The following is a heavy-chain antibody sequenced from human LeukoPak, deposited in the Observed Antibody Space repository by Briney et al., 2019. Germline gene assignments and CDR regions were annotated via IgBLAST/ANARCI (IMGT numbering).Heavy chain of an antibody. J-gene: IGHJ4*02. CDR1: GYSFTSYW. V-gene: IGHV5-51*01. CDR3: ARRSNTSSPADY. D-gene: IGHD2-2*01. Sequence: GESLKSSCKGSGYSFTSYWIDWVRQMPGKSLEWMGIIYPGDSDTRYSPSFQGQVTISADKSISTAYLQWSSLKASDTAMYHCARRSNTSSPADYWGLGTLVTVSS. CDR2: IYPGDSDT.